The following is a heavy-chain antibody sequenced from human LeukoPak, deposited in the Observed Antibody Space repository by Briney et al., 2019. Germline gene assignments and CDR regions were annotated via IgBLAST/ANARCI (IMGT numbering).Heavy chain of an antibody. CDR3: ARGFGVVITTVPLDY. D-gene: IGHD3-22*01. CDR1: GFTFSSYG. J-gene: IGHJ4*02. V-gene: IGHV3-33*01. Sequence: GGSLRLSCAASGFTFSSYGMHWVCQAPGKGLDWVAVIWYDGSNKYYADSVKGRFTISRDNSKNTLYLQMNSLRAEDTAVYYCARGFGVVITTVPLDYWGQGTLVTVSS. CDR2: IWYDGSNK.